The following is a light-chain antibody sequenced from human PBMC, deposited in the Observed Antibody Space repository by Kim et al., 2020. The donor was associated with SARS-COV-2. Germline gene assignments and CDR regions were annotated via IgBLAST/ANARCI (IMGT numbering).Light chain of an antibody. V-gene: IGLV2-14*01. CDR3: SSYSSSTTWV. Sequence: QSALTQPASVSGSPGQSITISCTGTSSDVGGSTYVSWYQQHPGKAPKLMVYDVSKRPSGVSNRFSGSKSGNTASLTISGLQAEDEADYYCSSYSSSTTWVFGGGTQLTVL. J-gene: IGLJ3*02. CDR2: DVS. CDR1: SSDVGGSTY.